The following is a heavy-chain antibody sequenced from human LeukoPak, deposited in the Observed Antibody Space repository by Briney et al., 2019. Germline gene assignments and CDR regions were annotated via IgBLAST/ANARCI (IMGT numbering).Heavy chain of an antibody. CDR2: IYYSGST. Sequence: PSETLSLTCIISGGSISSSTYYWGWIRQPPGKGLEWIGYIYYSGSTNYNPSLKSRVTISVDTSKNQFSLKLSSVTAADTAVYYCARVERRHGAEYYFDYWGQGTLVTVSS. V-gene: IGHV4-61*05. CDR3: ARVERRHGAEYYFDY. D-gene: IGHD3-16*01. CDR1: GGSISSSTYY. J-gene: IGHJ4*02.